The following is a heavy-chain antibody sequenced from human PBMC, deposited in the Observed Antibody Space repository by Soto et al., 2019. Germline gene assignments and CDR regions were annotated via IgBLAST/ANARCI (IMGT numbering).Heavy chain of an antibody. CDR3: AREVDVLTGRYFDY. Sequence: SETLSLTCTVSGDSISSGSYFWSWIRQYPGKGLEWIGYIYYSGSTYYNPSLVSRVAISVDTSKNHFSLKLRPLTAADTAVYYCAREVDVLTGRYFDYWGQGTLVTVSS. CDR2: IYYSGST. J-gene: IGHJ4*02. CDR1: GDSISSGSYF. D-gene: IGHD3-9*01. V-gene: IGHV4-31*03.